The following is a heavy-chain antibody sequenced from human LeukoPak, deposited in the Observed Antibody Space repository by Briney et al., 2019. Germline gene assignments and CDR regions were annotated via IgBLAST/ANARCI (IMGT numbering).Heavy chain of an antibody. Sequence: SETLSLTCTVSGGSISSYYWSWIRQPPGKGLEWIGYIYYSGSTNYNPSLKSRVTISVDTSKNQFSLKLSSVTAADTAVYYCARDRPELESSSYYYYYYMDVWGKGTTVTVSS. CDR2: IYYSGST. CDR3: ARDRPELESSSYYYYYYMDV. D-gene: IGHD1-1*01. CDR1: GGSISSYY. J-gene: IGHJ6*03. V-gene: IGHV4-59*01.